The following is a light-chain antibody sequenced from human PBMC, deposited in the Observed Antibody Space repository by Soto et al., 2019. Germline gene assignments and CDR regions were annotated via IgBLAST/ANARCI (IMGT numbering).Light chain of an antibody. V-gene: IGKV1-5*03. CDR3: QQHNNFSIT. CDR1: QSISRW. CDR2: KAS. J-gene: IGKJ5*01. Sequence: DLQMTQSPSTQSASVGDRVTITCRASQSISRWWAWYQQKPGKAPKLLIYKASSLERGVPSRFSGSGSGTEFTLTISSLQADDFATYYCQQHNNFSITFGQGTRLAIK.